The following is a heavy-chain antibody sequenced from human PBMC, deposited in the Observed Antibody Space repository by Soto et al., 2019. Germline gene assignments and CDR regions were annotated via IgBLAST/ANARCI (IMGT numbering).Heavy chain of an antibody. CDR3: AIRASYYDSSGYFDY. D-gene: IGHD3-22*01. Sequence: GGSLRLSCAASNFAFTDSYMNWVRQAPGKGLVWVSRINSDGSSTSYADSVKGRFTISRDNAKNTLYLQMNSLRAEDTAVYYCAIRASYYDSSGYFDYWGQGTLVTVSS. CDR2: INSDGSST. V-gene: IGHV3-74*01. J-gene: IGHJ4*02. CDR1: NFAFTDSY.